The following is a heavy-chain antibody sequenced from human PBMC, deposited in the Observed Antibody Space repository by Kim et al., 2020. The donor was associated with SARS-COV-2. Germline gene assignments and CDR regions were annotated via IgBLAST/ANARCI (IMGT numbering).Heavy chain of an antibody. D-gene: IGHD3-22*01. CDR2: IFYTGRT. CDR3: ARQTMTMIVIDM. J-gene: IGHJ3*01. CDR1: GGSLSSENYY. Sequence: SETLSLTCIVSGGSLSSENYYWGWIRQPPGKGLEWIGSIFYTGRTYSNPSLMSRVTLSVDASKTQFSLKVNSVTAADTAVYYCARQTMTMIVIDMWGQGTLLTVSS. V-gene: IGHV4-39*01.